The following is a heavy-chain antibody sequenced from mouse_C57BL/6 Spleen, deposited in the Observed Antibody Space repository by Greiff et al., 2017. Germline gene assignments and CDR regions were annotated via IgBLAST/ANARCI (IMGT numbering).Heavy chain of an antibody. CDR3: ARHNYGNYGDWYFDV. Sequence: EVQVVESGGGLVQPGESLKLSCESNEYEFPSHDMSWVRKTPEKRLELVAAINSDGGSTYYPDTMERRFIISRDNTKKTLYLQMSSLRSEDTALYYCARHNYGNYGDWYFDVWGTGTTVTVSS. D-gene: IGHD2-1*01. CDR1: EYEFPSHD. CDR2: INSDGGST. J-gene: IGHJ1*03. V-gene: IGHV5-2*01.